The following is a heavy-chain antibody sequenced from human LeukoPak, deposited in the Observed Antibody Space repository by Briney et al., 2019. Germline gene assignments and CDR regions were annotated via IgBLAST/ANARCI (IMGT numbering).Heavy chain of an antibody. CDR2: ISYDGSNK. D-gene: IGHD2-2*01. CDR3: AKAPCSSTSCYPLDY. J-gene: IGHJ4*02. Sequence: GGSLRLSCAASGFTFSNYAMHWVRQAPGKGLEWVAVISYDGSNKYCADSVKGRFTISRDNSKNTLYLQMSSLRAEDTAVYYCAKAPCSSTSCYPLDYWGQGTLVTVSS. CDR1: GFTFSNYA. V-gene: IGHV3-30-3*01.